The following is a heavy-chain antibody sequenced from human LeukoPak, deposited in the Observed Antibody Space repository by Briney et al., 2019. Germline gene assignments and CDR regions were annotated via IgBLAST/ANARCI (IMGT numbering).Heavy chain of an antibody. Sequence: GASVKVSCKASGYTFTSYGISWVRQAPGQGLEWMGWISAYNGNTNYAQKLQGRVTMTTDTSTSTAYMELRSLRSDDTAVYYCARDRPYASAYYYDSSGYYRFDYWGQGTLVTVSS. D-gene: IGHD3-22*01. V-gene: IGHV1-18*01. J-gene: IGHJ4*02. CDR3: ARDRPYASAYYYDSSGYYRFDY. CDR2: ISAYNGNT. CDR1: GYTFTSYG.